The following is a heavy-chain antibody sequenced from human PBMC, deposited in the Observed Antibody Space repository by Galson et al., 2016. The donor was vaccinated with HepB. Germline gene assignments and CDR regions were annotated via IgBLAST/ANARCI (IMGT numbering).Heavy chain of an antibody. D-gene: IGHD3-9*01. V-gene: IGHV3-21*01. CDR3: ARDLRGMIRFFDWSTHFDS. CDR2: ISGTSTYI. Sequence: SLRLSCAASGFTFNTYSMNWVRQAPGKGLEWVSSISGTSTYIYYADSVKGRFTISRDNAKNSLYLQMNNVRAEDTALYYCARDLRGMIRFFDWSTHFDSWGQGTLVTVSS. CDR1: GFTFNTYS. J-gene: IGHJ4*02.